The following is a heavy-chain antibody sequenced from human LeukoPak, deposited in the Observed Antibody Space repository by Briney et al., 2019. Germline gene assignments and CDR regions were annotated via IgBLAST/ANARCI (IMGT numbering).Heavy chain of an antibody. CDR2: AYYRSNWYN. D-gene: IGHD2-15*01. V-gene: IGHV6-1*01. CDR1: GDSVSSNIAA. CDR3: ARAPDYCSGGSCYRSHFDY. Sequence: SQTLSLTCALSGDSVSSNIAAWNWIRQSPSRGLEWLGRAYYRSNWYNDYAVSVKSRITINPDTSKNQFSLQLNSVTPEDTAVYYCARAPDYCSGGSCYRSHFDYWGQGTLVTVSS. J-gene: IGHJ4*02.